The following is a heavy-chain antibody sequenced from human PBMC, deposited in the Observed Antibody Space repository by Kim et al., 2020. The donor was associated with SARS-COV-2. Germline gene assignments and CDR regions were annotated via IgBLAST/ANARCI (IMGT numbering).Heavy chain of an antibody. J-gene: IGHJ6*03. CDR1: GGSISSSSYY. CDR3: ARSQLQYPTHFVLSSRHCYMDV. Sequence: SETLSLTCTVSGGSISSSSYYWGWIRQPPGKGLEWIGSIYYSGSTYYNPSLKSRVTISVDTSKNQFSLKLSSVTAADTAVYYCARSQLQYPTHFVLSSRHCYMDVWGQGTTVTVSS. V-gene: IGHV4-39*01. CDR2: IYYSGST. D-gene: IGHD4-4*01.